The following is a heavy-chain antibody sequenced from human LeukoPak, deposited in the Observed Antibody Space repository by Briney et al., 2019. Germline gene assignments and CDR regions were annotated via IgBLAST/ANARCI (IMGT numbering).Heavy chain of an antibody. V-gene: IGHV4-31*03. J-gene: IGHJ1*01. D-gene: IGHD3-10*01. Sequence: SETLSLTCSVSGGSIRRGGDYWSWRRQHREKGLEWSGYISGSGSTYYNPSLRSRVTISEETCKNKFSLKLTSVTAADTAVFYCARVPIIRVVIEHWGQGTLVSVSS. CDR2: ISGSGST. CDR3: ARVPIIRVVIEH. CDR1: GGSIRRGGDY.